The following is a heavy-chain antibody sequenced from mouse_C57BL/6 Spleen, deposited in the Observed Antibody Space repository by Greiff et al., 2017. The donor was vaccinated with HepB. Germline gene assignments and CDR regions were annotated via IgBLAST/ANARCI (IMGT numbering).Heavy chain of an antibody. CDR3: ARLDSNWDEDY. D-gene: IGHD4-1*01. Sequence: VQLQQSGAELARPGASVKMSCKASGYTFTSYTMHWVKQRPGQGLEWIGYINPSSGYTKYNQKFKDKATLTADKSSSTAYMQLSSLTSEDSAVYYCARLDSNWDEDYWGQGTTLTVSS. V-gene: IGHV1-4*01. CDR1: GYTFTSYT. CDR2: INPSSGYT. J-gene: IGHJ2*01.